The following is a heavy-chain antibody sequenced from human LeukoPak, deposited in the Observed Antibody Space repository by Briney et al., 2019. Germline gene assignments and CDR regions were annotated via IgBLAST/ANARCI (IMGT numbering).Heavy chain of an antibody. Sequence: PGGSLRLSCAASGFTFGSYGMHWVRQAPGKGLEWVAFIRNDGSNKDYADSVKGRFTISRDNSKNTLYLQMNSLRGEDTAVYYCAKDLSQHQLVPNFDYWGQGTLVTVSS. V-gene: IGHV3-30*02. CDR1: GFTFGSYG. CDR3: AKDLSQHQLVPNFDY. J-gene: IGHJ4*02. D-gene: IGHD6-13*01. CDR2: IRNDGSNK.